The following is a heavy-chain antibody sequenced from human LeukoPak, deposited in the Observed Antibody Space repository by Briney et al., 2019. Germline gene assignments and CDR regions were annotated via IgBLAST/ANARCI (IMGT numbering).Heavy chain of an antibody. CDR3: VTDRRGILVRGTTFDY. Sequence: QPGGSLRLSCAASGFTFSSYAMSWVRQAPGKGLEYVSAISSNGGSTYYADSVKGRFTISRDNSKDTLYLQMSSLRAEDTAVYYCVTDRRGILVRGTTFDYWGQGTLVTVSS. V-gene: IGHV3-64D*06. J-gene: IGHJ4*02. CDR2: ISSNGGST. D-gene: IGHD3-10*01. CDR1: GFTFSSYA.